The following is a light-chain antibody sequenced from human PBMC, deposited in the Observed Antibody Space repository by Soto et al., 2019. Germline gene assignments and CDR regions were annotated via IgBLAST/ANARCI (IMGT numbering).Light chain of an antibody. J-gene: IGKJ1*01. CDR2: AAS. V-gene: IGKV1-6*01. CDR3: LQDYNYPRT. CDR1: QGIRND. Sequence: AIQMTQSPSSLSASVGDRVTITCRARQGIRNDLGWYQQKPGRAPKLLIYAASSFQSGVPSRFSGSGSGTDFTLTISSLQPEDFATYYCLQDYNYPRTFGQGTKVDIK.